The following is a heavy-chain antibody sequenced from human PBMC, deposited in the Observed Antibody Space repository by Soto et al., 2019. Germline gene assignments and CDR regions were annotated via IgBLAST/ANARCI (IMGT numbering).Heavy chain of an antibody. V-gene: IGHV4-34*01. J-gene: IGHJ2*01. CDR2: INHSGST. D-gene: IGHD6-19*01. CDR1: GGSFSGYY. Sequence: QVQLQQWGAGLLKPSETLSLTCAVYGGSFSGYYWSWIRQPPGKGLEWIGEINHSGSTNYNPSLNSRVTISVDPSKNQCSLKLSSVTAADTAVYYCARGTKYSSGWQNWYFDLWGRGTLVTVSS. CDR3: ARGTKYSSGWQNWYFDL.